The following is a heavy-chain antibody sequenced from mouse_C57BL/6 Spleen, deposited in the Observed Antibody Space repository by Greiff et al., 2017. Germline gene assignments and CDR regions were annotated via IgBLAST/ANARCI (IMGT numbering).Heavy chain of an antibody. V-gene: IGHV1-26*01. J-gene: IGHJ3*01. CDR3: ARDYDYDGAWFAY. CDR2: INPNNGGT. D-gene: IGHD2-4*01. Sequence: EVQLQQSGPELVKPGASVKISCKASGYTFTDYYMNWVNQSHGKSLEWIGDINPNNGGTSYNQKFKGKATLTVDKSSSTAYMELRSLTSEDSAVYYCARDYDYDGAWFAYWGQGTLVTVSA. CDR1: GYTFTDYY.